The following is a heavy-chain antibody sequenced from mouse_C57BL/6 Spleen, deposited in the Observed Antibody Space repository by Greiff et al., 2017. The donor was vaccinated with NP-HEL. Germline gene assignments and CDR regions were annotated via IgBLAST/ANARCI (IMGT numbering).Heavy chain of an antibody. D-gene: IGHD1-1*01. CDR1: GYTFTDYY. J-gene: IGHJ3*01. Sequence: VQLQQSGAELVRPGASVKLSCKASGYTFTDYYINWVKQRPGQGLEWIARIYPGSGNTYYNEKFKGKATLTAEKSSSTAYMQLSSLTSEDSAVYFCARCEELRAWFAYWGQGTLVTVSA. V-gene: IGHV1-76*01. CDR3: ARCEELRAWFAY. CDR2: IYPGSGNT.